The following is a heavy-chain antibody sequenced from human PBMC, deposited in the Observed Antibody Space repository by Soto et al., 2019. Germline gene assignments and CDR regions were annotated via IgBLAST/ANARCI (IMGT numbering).Heavy chain of an antibody. V-gene: IGHV3-9*01. CDR3: AKETGYSSGWYPD. Sequence: RGGSLRLSCAISGFTFAYYDMHWVRQAPGKGLEWVSGISWNSGSIGYADSVKGRFTISRDNAKNSLYLQVNSLRAEDTALYYCAKETGYSSGWYPDWGQGTLFTVSS. D-gene: IGHD6-19*01. CDR2: ISWNSGSI. CDR1: GFTFAYYD. J-gene: IGHJ4*02.